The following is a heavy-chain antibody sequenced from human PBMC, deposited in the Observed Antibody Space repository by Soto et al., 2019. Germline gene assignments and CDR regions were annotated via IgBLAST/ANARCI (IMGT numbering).Heavy chain of an antibody. CDR3: AREDCSGGSCYPAYYYYGMDV. V-gene: IGHV1-69*02. Sequence: QVQLVQSGAEVKKPGSSVKVSCKASGGTFSSYTISWVRQAPGQGLEWMGRIIPILGIANYAQKFQGRVTMTADQSTSTAYMELRSLRSEDTAVYYCAREDCSGGSCYPAYYYYGMDVWGKGTTVTVSS. CDR1: GGTFSSYT. CDR2: IIPILGIA. J-gene: IGHJ6*04. D-gene: IGHD2-15*01.